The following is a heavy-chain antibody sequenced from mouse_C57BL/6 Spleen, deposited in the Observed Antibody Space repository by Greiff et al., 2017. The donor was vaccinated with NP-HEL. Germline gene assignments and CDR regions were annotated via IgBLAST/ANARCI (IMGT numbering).Heavy chain of an antibody. CDR1: GFTFSSYA. J-gene: IGHJ4*01. D-gene: IGHD2-5*01. V-gene: IGHV5-4*01. CDR3: ARGAYYSNLYAMDY. Sequence: DVHLVESGGGLVKPGGSLKLSCAASGFTFSSYAMSWVRQTPEKRLEWVATISAGGSYTYYPDNVKGRFTISRDNAKNNLYLQMSHLKSEDTAMYYGARGAYYSNLYAMDYWGQGTSVTVSS. CDR2: ISAGGSYT.